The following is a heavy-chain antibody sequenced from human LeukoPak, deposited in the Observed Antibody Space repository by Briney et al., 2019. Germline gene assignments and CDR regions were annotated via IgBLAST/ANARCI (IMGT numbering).Heavy chain of an antibody. Sequence: GGSLRLSCAASGFTFSSHAMSWVRQAPGKGLEWVSAISGSGGSTYYADSVKGRFTISRDNSKNTLYLQMNSLRAEGTAVYYCAKDGDDIAVAGTDPYLFDYWGQGTLVTVSS. CDR3: AKDGDDIAVAGTDPYLFDY. V-gene: IGHV3-23*01. CDR2: ISGSGGST. J-gene: IGHJ4*02. D-gene: IGHD6-19*01. CDR1: GFTFSSHA.